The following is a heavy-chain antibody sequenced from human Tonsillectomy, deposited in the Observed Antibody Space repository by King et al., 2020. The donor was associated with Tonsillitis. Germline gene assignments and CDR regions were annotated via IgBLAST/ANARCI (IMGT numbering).Heavy chain of an antibody. V-gene: IGHV3-30*02. Sequence: VQLVESGGGVVQPGGSLRLSCAASGFTFSSHGIHWVRQAPGKGLEWVAFILYDGSNKYYADSVKGRFTISRDNSKNTLYLQMNSLRAEDTAVFYCAKDIEVVATSIPPYFGMDVWGQGTTVTVSS. CDR1: GFTFSSHG. CDR2: ILYDGSNK. J-gene: IGHJ6*02. D-gene: IGHD2-21*01. CDR3: AKDIEVVATSIPPYFGMDV.